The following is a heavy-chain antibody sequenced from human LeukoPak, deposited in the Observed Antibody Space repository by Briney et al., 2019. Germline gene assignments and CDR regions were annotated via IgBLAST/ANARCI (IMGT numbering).Heavy chain of an antibody. CDR1: GGSISNSGYY. CDR2: IYYSGST. CDR3: ARAPFNYYQAFDP. V-gene: IGHV4-39*01. J-gene: IGHJ5*02. Sequence: SETLSLTCTVSGGSISNSGYYWGCIRQPPGKGLEWIGNIYYSGSTYYNPSLKSRVTISVDTSENQFSLKMTSVTAADTAVYYCARAPFNYYQAFDPWGQGTLVTVSS. D-gene: IGHD4-11*01.